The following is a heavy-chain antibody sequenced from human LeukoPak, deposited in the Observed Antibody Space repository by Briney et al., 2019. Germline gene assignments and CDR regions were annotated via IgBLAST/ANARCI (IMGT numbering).Heavy chain of an antibody. CDR1: GFNFSGSQ. CDR2: VYQDGTEK. J-gene: IGHJ4*02. Sequence: PGGSLRLSCGASGFNFSGSQMTWVRQAPGKGLEWVATVYQDGTEKHSLGSVEGRFTISRDNAKKSVYLQMSSLRPEDTAVYFCVRGAWYFQYWGQGTLVTVSS. CDR3: VRGAWYFQY. V-gene: IGHV3-7*04. D-gene: IGHD3-16*01.